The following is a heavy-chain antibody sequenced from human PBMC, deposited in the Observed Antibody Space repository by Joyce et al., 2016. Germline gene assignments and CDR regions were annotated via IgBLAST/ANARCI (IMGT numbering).Heavy chain of an antibody. D-gene: IGHD5-24*01. CDR2: IYYSGNT. CDR1: GGSISGYY. Sequence: QVQLQESGPELVKPSEILSLTCTVSGGSISGYYWNWIRQSPGKGLEWIGYIYYSGNTNYNPSRKSRATISLDTSKNQFSLKLSSVTAADTAVYYCARGFEMATIPFDSWGQGTLVTVSS. CDR3: ARGFEMATIPFDS. V-gene: IGHV4-59*01. J-gene: IGHJ4*02.